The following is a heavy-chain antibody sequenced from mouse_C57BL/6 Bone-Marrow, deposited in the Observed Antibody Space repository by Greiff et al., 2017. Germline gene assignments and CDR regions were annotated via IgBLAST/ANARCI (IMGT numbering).Heavy chain of an antibody. V-gene: IGHV5-6*01. Sequence: EVKLVESGGDLVKPGGSLKLSCAASGFTFSSYGMSWVRQTPDKRLEWVATISSGGSYTYYSDSVKVRITISSDNAKNTLFLQMSSLKSEDTAMYYCAGRLGDFDYWGQGTTLTVSS. CDR1: GFTFSSYG. CDR3: AGRLGDFDY. J-gene: IGHJ2*01. D-gene: IGHD4-1*01. CDR2: ISSGGSYT.